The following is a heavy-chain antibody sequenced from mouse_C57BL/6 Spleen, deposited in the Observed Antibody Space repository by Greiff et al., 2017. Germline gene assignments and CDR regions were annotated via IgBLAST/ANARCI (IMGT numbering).Heavy chain of an antibody. CDR1: GYSITSGYY. CDR3: ARRDYDYDDVDY. V-gene: IGHV3-6*01. D-gene: IGHD2-4*01. CDR2: ISYDGSN. J-gene: IGHJ4*01. Sequence: EVQLQQSGPGLVKPSQSLSLTCSVTGYSITSGYYWNWIRQFPGNKLEWMGYISYDGSNNYNPSLKNRISITRDTSKNQFFLKLNSVTTEDTATYYCARRDYDYDDVDYWGQGTSVTVSS.